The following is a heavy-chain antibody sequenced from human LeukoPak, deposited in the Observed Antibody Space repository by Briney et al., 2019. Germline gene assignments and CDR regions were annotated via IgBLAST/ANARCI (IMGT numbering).Heavy chain of an antibody. CDR1: GFTVSSNY. Sequence: PGGSLGLSCEVSGFTVSSNYMSWVRQAPGKGLEWVSAISGSGGSTYYADSVKGRFTISRDNSKNTLYLQMNSLRAEDTAVYYCAKERPLTMIDPGAFDIWGQGTMVTVSS. D-gene: IGHD3-22*01. V-gene: IGHV3-23*01. CDR2: ISGSGGST. J-gene: IGHJ3*02. CDR3: AKERPLTMIDPGAFDI.